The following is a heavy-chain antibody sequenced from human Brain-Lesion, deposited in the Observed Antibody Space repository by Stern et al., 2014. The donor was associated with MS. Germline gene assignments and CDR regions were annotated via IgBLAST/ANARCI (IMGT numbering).Heavy chain of an antibody. D-gene: IGHD2-2*01. CDR1: GGSISSGGYY. CDR2: IFNSGST. J-gene: IGHJ6*02. Sequence: QVQLVESGPGLVKPSQTLSLSCTVSGGSISSGGYYWSWIRQPAGKGLEWIGRIFNSGSTSYNPSLKSRVTISIDTSKNHFSTRLNSMTAADTAVYYCARGRVVPGFQYYATDVWGQGTTVIVSS. V-gene: IGHV4-61*02. CDR3: ARGRVVPGFQYYATDV.